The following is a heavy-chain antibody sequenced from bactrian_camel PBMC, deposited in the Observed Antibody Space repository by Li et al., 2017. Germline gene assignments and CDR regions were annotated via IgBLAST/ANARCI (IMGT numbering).Heavy chain of an antibody. Sequence: VQLVESGGGLVQPGGSLRLSCASSRFTFGHYAMSWVRRGPGRGLEWVASIITGGATTYYGDSVKGRFTISRDNAKNTLYLQLNSLKTEDTAMYYCANFAPAYYGIVYYYSDNYWGQGTQVTVS. D-gene: IGHD2*01. CDR1: RFTFGHYA. CDR2: IITGGATT. V-gene: IGHV3S31*01. J-gene: IGHJ4*01. CDR3: ANFAPAYYGIVYYYSDNY.